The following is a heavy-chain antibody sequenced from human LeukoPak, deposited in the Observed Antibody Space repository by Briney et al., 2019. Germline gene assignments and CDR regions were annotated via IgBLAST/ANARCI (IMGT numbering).Heavy chain of an antibody. J-gene: IGHJ6*02. Sequence: SETLSLTCTVSDGSISSGGYYWSWIRQHPGKGLEWIGYVYYSGSTYYNPSLKSRVTISVDTSKNQFSLKLSSVTAADTAVYYCARQSYYGSGSPAYYYYGMDVWGQGTTVTVSS. V-gene: IGHV4-31*03. CDR3: ARQSYYGSGSPAYYYYGMDV. D-gene: IGHD3-10*01. CDR2: VYYSGST. CDR1: DGSISSGGYY.